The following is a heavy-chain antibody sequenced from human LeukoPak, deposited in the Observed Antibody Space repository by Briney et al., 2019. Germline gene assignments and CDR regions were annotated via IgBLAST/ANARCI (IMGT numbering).Heavy chain of an antibody. D-gene: IGHD3-10*01. V-gene: IGHV1-69*06. Sequence: SVKVSCKASGGTFSSYAISWVRQAPGQGLEWMGGIIPIFGTANYAQKFQGRVTITADKSTSTAYMELSSLRSEDTAVYYCARAYYYGSGRRYCFDYWGQGTLVTVSS. CDR1: GGTFSSYA. J-gene: IGHJ4*02. CDR3: ARAYYYGSGRRYCFDY. CDR2: IIPIFGTA.